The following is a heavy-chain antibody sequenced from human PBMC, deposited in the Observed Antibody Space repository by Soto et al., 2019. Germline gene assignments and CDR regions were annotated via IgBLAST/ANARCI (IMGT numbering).Heavy chain of an antibody. V-gene: IGHV1-8*01. CDR1: GYTFPSCD. CDR2: MNPNSGNT. CDR3: ARYNWNYGVYNWFDP. Sequence: ASVKVSCKASGYTFPSCDINWVRQAAGQALEWMGWMNPNSGNTGYAQKFQGRVTMTRNTSISTAYMELSSLRSEDTAVYYCARYNWNYGVYNWFDPWGQGTLVTVSS. J-gene: IGHJ5*02. D-gene: IGHD1-7*01.